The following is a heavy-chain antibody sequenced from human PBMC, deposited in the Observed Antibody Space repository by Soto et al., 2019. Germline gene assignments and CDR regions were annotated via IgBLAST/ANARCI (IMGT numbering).Heavy chain of an antibody. V-gene: IGHV1-2*02. CDR3: ARAPYGSVTVQFEY. J-gene: IGHJ4*02. Sequence: SVQVSCKASGYTFTGDYIHWVRQAPGQGLEWVGWINPNSDTTNYAQKFQGRVTMTRDTSITTAFMELSRLRSDDTAVYYCARAPYGSVTVQFEYWGQRTLVIVS. CDR1: GYTFTGDY. CDR2: INPNSDTT. D-gene: IGHD3-10*01.